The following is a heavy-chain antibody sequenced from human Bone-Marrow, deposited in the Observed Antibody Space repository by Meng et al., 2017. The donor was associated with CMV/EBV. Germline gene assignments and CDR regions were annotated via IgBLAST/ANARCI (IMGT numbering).Heavy chain of an antibody. CDR3: ARVRYCSSTSCYTDLDWYFDL. J-gene: IGHJ2*01. Sequence: SETLSLTCTVSGGSINSYYWSWIRQPPGKGLEWLGYIYYSGSTNYNPSLKSRVSISVDTSKNHFSLKLNSVTAADTAIYYCARVRYCSSTSCYTDLDWYFDLWGRGTLVTVSS. CDR2: IYYSGST. CDR1: GGSINSYY. D-gene: IGHD2-2*02. V-gene: IGHV4-59*01.